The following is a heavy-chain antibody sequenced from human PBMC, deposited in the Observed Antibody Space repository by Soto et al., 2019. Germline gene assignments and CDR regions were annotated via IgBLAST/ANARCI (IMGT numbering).Heavy chain of an antibody. D-gene: IGHD6-19*01. CDR3: ARTRVGIAAVAAYWYFDY. V-gene: IGHV1-46*01. J-gene: IGHJ4*02. CDR2: INPSGGST. Sequence: ASVKVSCKASGYTFTSYYMHWVRQAPGQGLEWMGIINPSGGSTSYAQKFQGRVTMTRDTSTSTVYMELSSLRSEDTAVYYCARTRVGIAAVAAYWYFDYWGQGTLVTVAS. CDR1: GYTFTSYY.